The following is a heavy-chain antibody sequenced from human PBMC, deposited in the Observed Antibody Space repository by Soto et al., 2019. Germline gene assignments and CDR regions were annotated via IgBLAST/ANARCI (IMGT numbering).Heavy chain of an antibody. J-gene: IGHJ4*02. V-gene: IGHV3-7*03. CDR2: IKYDGSEK. CDR3: ARLPCSVARCYSFEH. CDR1: GFTFSTYW. Sequence: EVQLVESGGNLVQPGGSLRLSCAASGFTFSTYWMSWVRQTPGKGLEWVANIKYDGSEKFYVDSVKGRFTISRDNAENSLHLQMNSLRAEDTAVYYCARLPCSVARCYSFEHWGPGTLVTVSS. D-gene: IGHD2-2*01.